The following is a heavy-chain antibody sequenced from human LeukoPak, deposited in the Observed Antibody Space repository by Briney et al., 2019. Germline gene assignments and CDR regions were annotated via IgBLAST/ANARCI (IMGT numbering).Heavy chain of an antibody. CDR1: GGTFSSYA. V-gene: IGHV1-69*05. D-gene: IGHD6-6*01. CDR2: IIPIFGTA. Sequence: ASVKVSCKASGGTFSSYAISWVRQAPGQGLEWMGGIIPIFGTANYAQMFQGRVTITTDESTSTAYMELSSLRSEDTAVYYCARDLDSSSSLWFDPWGQGTLVTVSS. CDR3: ARDLDSSSSLWFDP. J-gene: IGHJ5*02.